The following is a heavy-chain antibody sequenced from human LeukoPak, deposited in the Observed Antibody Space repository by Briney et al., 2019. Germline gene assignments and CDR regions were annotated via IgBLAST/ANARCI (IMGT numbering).Heavy chain of an antibody. CDR1: GFTFSDYH. Sequence: GGSLRLSCAASGFTFSDYHMTWIRQAPGKGLEWVSYISGGGDTIYYADSVEGRFTISRDNAKNSLYLQMNSLRAEDTAVYYCAKYTDRSYWGAFDIWGQGTMVTVSS. D-gene: IGHD1-26*01. J-gene: IGHJ3*02. V-gene: IGHV3-11*01. CDR3: AKYTDRSYWGAFDI. CDR2: ISGGGDTI.